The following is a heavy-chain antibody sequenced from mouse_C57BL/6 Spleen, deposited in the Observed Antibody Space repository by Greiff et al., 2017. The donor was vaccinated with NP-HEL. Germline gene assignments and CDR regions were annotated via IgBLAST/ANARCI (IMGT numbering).Heavy chain of an antibody. V-gene: IGHV1-75*01. J-gene: IGHJ3*01. CDR3: ARRSQATSAWFAY. CDR1: GYTFTDYY. CDR2: IFPGSGST. D-gene: IGHD3-2*02. Sequence: VQLQQSGPELVKPGASVKISCKASGYTFTDYYINWVKQRPGQGLEWIGWIFPGSGSTYYNEKFKGKATLTVDKSSSTAYMLLSSLTSEDSAVYFCARRSQATSAWFAYWGQGTLVTVSA.